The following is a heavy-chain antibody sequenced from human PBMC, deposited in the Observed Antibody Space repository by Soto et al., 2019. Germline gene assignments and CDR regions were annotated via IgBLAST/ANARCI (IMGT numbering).Heavy chain of an antibody. CDR2: IWYDGSNK. CDR1: GFTFSSYG. J-gene: IGHJ4*02. V-gene: IGHV3-33*01. Sequence: QVQLVESGGGVVQPGRSLRLSCAASGFTFSSYGMHWVRQAPGKGLEWVAVIWYDGSNKYYADSVKGRFTISRDNSKNTLYLQMNSLIAEDTAVYYCARDQKSYYSITGALYWGQGTLVTVSS. CDR3: ARDQKSYYSITGALY. D-gene: IGHD3-22*01.